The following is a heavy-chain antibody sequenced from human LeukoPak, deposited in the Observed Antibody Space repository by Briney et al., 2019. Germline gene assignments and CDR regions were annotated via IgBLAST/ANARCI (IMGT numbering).Heavy chain of an antibody. CDR3: AKESGSGWYVAVSAPPRFDY. Sequence: GGSLRLSCAASGFTFGSYAMTWVRQAPGKGLERVSSIDASGGSTYYADSVKGRFTISRDNSKNTFYLQMNTLRADDTAVYYCAKESGSGWYVAVSAPPRFDYWGQGTLVTVSS. J-gene: IGHJ4*02. CDR2: IDASGGST. CDR1: GFTFGSYA. V-gene: IGHV3-23*01. D-gene: IGHD6-19*01.